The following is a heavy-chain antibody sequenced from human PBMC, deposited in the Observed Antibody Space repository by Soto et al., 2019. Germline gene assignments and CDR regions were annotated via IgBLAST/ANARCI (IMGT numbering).Heavy chain of an antibody. D-gene: IGHD2-21*01. CDR2: IDQSGST. CDR3: ARAPVMALGF. Sequence: VPLQESGPGLVDPSGTLSLPCAVSGGSISSSNWWSWVRQHTGKGLEWIGEIDQSGSTNYNPALKSRATISVDKAKNQFSLKLSSVTGAETAVYYCARAPVMALGFWGQGTTVTVAS. J-gene: IGHJ6*02. V-gene: IGHV4-4*02. CDR1: GGSISSSNW.